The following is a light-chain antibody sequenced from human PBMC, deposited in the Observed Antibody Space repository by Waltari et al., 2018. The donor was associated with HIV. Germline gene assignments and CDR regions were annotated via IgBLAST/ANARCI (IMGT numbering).Light chain of an antibody. V-gene: IGKV1-5*03. CDR1: QNVDSW. CDR2: KAS. J-gene: IGKJ2*01. CDR3: QQYNSDFYT. Sequence: IQMTQSPSILSASVGDRITITGRASQNVDSWLAWYQQRAGRDPKLLIYKASTLEYDVPSRFYGSGSGTNFTLTINNLHPDDFATYYCQQYNSDFYTFGLGTRLDLK.